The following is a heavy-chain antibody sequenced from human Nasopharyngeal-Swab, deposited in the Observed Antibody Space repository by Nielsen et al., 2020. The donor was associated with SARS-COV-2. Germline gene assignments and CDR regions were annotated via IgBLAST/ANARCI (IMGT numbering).Heavy chain of an antibody. V-gene: IGHV5-51*01. D-gene: IGHD3-9*01. CDR1: RYSFTSYW. J-gene: IGHJ4*02. CDR2: IYPGDSDT. Sequence: GESLKISCKGSRYSFTSYWIGWVRQMPGKGLEWMGIIYPGDSDTRYSPSFQGQVTISADKSISTAYLQWSSLKASDTAMYYCARGLRYFDWQTFFDYWGQGTLVTVSS. CDR3: ARGLRYFDWQTFFDY.